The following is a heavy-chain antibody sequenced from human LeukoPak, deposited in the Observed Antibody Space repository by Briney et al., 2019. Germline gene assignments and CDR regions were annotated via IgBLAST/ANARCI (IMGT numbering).Heavy chain of an antibody. CDR2: INHSGST. Sequence: SETLSLTCAVYGGSFSGYYWSWIRQPPGKGLDRIGEINHSGSTNYNPSLKSRVTISVDTSKNQFSLKLSSVTAADTAVYYCARGPGYSNAFDIWGQGTMVTVSS. J-gene: IGHJ3*02. D-gene: IGHD5-18*01. CDR3: ARGPGYSNAFDI. V-gene: IGHV4-34*01. CDR1: GGSFSGYY.